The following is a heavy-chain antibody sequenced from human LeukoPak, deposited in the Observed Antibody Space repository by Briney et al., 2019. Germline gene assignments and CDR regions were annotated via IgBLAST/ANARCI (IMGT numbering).Heavy chain of an antibody. CDR3: ARVLAVAGHDYYYYYYMDV. V-gene: IGHV1-2*02. CDR1: GYTFTGYY. D-gene: IGHD6-19*01. J-gene: IGHJ6*03. CDR2: INPNSGGT. Sequence: VASVKVSCKASGYTFTGYYMHWVRQAPGQGLEWMGWINPNSGGTNYAQKFQGRVTMTRDTSISTAYMELSRLRSDDTAVYYCARVLAVAGHDYYYYYYMDVWGKGTTVTVSS.